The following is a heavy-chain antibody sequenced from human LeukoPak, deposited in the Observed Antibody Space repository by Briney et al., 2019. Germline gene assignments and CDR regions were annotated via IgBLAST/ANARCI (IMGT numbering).Heavy chain of an antibody. CDR1: DGSISNHY. J-gene: IGHJ3*02. Sequence: PSETLSLTCTVSDGSISNHYWSWIRQPPGKGLEWIGHFAYSGTTSYNASLKSRVTISVDTSKNQFSLTLTSVTAADTAVYYCARPHSSGWHGVYDIWGQGTMVNVSS. CDR2: FAYSGTT. CDR3: ARPHSSGWHGVYDI. V-gene: IGHV4-59*08. D-gene: IGHD6-19*01.